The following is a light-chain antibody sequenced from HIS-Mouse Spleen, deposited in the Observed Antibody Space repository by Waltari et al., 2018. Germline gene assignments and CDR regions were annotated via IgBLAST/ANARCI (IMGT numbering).Light chain of an antibody. CDR2: ECS. CDR3: CSYAGSSTYV. V-gene: IGLV2-23*01. Sequence: QSALTQPASVSGSPGQSITISCTGTSSDVGRYHLVSWYQQHPGKAPKLMIYECSKRPSGVSNRFSGSKSGNTASLTISGLQAEDEADYYCCSYAGSSTYVFGTGTKVTVL. CDR1: SSDVGRYHL. J-gene: IGLJ1*01.